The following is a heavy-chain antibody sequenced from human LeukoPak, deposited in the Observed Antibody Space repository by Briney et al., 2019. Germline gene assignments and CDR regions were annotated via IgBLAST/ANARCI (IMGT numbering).Heavy chain of an antibody. V-gene: IGHV4-59*08. CDR2: SYYSEST. J-gene: IGHJ4*02. CDR3: ARLGSVAMPFDY. CDR1: GGSMNNYY. D-gene: IGHD2-2*01. Sequence: SETLSLTCTVSGGSMNNYYWNWIRQPPGKGLEWIGYSYYSESTNYNPSLKSRVNISADTSKNQFSLNLSSVTAADTAVYYCARLGSVAMPFDYWGQGTLVTVSS.